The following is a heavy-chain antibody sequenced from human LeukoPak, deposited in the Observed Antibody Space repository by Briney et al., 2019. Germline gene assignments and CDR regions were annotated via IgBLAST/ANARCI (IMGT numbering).Heavy chain of an antibody. CDR2: ISYDGSNK. CDR1: GFTFSSYA. D-gene: IGHD1-26*01. V-gene: IGHV3-30*14. J-gene: IGHJ4*02. CDR3: ARDPIVGPYGGDY. Sequence: GGSLRLSCAASGFTFSSYAMHWVRQAPGKGLEWVAVISYDGSNKYYADSVKGRFTISRDNSKNTLYLQLNSLRAEDTAVYYCARDPIVGPYGGDYWGQGTLVTVSS.